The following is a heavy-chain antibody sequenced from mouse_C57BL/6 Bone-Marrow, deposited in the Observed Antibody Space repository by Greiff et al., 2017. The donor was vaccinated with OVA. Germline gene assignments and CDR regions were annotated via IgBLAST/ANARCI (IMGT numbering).Heavy chain of an antibody. CDR1: GFTFSSYA. Sequence: EVMLVESGGGLVKPGGSLKLSCAASGFTFSSYAMSWVRQTPEKRLEWVATISDGGSYTYYPDNVKGRFTISRDNAKNNLYLQMSHLKSEDTAMYYCARDHLLWLRPNYWGQGTTLTVSS. CDR2: ISDGGSYT. D-gene: IGHD2-2*01. CDR3: ARDHLLWLRPNY. V-gene: IGHV5-4*01. J-gene: IGHJ2*01.